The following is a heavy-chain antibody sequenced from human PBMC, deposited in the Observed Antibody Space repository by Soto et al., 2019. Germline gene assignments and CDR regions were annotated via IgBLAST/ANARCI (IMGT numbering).Heavy chain of an antibody. Sequence: ASVKVSCKASGYTFTSSGISWVRQAPGQGLEWMGWISTDNGNTNYAQHLQGRVSMTTDTSTSTAYMDLRSLRSDDTAVYYCAPHTLDTGMPSGYWGQGTLVTVS. CDR2: ISTDNGNT. V-gene: IGHV1-18*01. CDR3: APHTLDTGMPSGY. D-gene: IGHD5-18*01. J-gene: IGHJ4*02. CDR1: GYTFTSSG.